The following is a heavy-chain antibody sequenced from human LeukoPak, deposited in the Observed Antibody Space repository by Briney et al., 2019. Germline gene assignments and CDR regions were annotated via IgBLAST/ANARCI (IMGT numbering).Heavy chain of an antibody. D-gene: IGHD5-18*01. Sequence: GGSLRLSCAASGFTFSSYSMNWVRQAPGKGLEWVSYISSSSSTIYYADSVKGRFTISRDNAKNSLYLQMNSLRDEDTAVYYCARAHDAQLWLPVDYWGQGILVTVSS. V-gene: IGHV3-48*02. CDR1: GFTFSSYS. CDR2: ISSSSSTI. CDR3: ARAHDAQLWLPVDY. J-gene: IGHJ4*02.